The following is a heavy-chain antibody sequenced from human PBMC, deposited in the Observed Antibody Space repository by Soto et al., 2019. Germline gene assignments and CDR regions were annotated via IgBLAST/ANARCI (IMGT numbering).Heavy chain of an antibody. CDR2: TYYRSKWYN. Sequence: SPTLSLTCAISGDSVSSTSAAWNWIRQSPSRGLEWLGRTYYRSKWYNDYAVSVKSRITLNPDTSKNQFSLQLNSVTPEDTAVYYCARDQSQSSSSLSGYYYYYMDVWGKGTTVTVSS. D-gene: IGHD6-6*01. CDR3: ARDQSQSSSSLSGYYYYYMDV. CDR1: GDSVSSTSAA. V-gene: IGHV6-1*01. J-gene: IGHJ6*03.